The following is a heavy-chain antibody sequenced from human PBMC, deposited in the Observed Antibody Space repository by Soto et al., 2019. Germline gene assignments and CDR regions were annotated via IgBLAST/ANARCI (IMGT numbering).Heavy chain of an antibody. CDR2: VENSGST. D-gene: IGHD2-21*01. CDR1: GGSVSSESYY. CDR3: ARERGDSHWIDP. J-gene: IGHJ5*02. Sequence: KPSETLSLTCSVSGGSVSSESYYWSWIRQTPGKGLEWIGNVENSGSTKYNPSLKSRVTISVDTSKSQFSLKLSSVTGADTAVYYCARERGDSHWIDPWGQGTLVTVSS. V-gene: IGHV4-61*01.